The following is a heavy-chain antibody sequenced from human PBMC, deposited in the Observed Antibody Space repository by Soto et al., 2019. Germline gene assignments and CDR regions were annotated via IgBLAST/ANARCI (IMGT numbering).Heavy chain of an antibody. CDR2: INNAGTT. CDR3: VRENYYYGMDV. V-gene: IGHV3-66*01. J-gene: IGHJ6*02. CDR1: GFDASVNY. Sequence: EVPLVESGGTLVQPGGSLRLSCAASGFDASVNYMTWVRQGPGKGLQWVSVINNAGTTFYADSVKGRFTLSRDNSKNTLYLQMNSLRVEDTAMYYCVRENYYYGMDVWGQGTAVTVSS.